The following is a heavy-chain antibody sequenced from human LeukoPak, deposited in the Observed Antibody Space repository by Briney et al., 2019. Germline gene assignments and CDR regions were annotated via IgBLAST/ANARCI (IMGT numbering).Heavy chain of an antibody. Sequence: PSEALSLTCRVSGGFISNYHWSWVRQSAGKGLEWVGRIDASGSANYSPSLRSRLTISVHKSKNQFSLKLNSLTAADTAVYYCARVDSGNYYPGGYMDVWGKGTTVTVSS. CDR1: GGFISNYH. CDR2: IDASGSA. V-gene: IGHV4-4*07. CDR3: ARVDSGNYYPGGYMDV. D-gene: IGHD3-10*01. J-gene: IGHJ6*03.